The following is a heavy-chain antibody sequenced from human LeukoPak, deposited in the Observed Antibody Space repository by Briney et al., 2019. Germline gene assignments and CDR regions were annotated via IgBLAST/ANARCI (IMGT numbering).Heavy chain of an antibody. Sequence: GGSLRLSCAASGFTFSSYAMSWVRQAPGKGLEWVSTLGGRGVLTYYADSVRGRFTVSRDNSKNTLYLQMNSLRAEDTAVYYCARRDVSGYYALDSWGQGFLVTVSS. V-gene: IGHV3-23*01. J-gene: IGHJ4*02. D-gene: IGHD3-22*01. CDR1: GFTFSSYA. CDR3: ARRDVSGYYALDS. CDR2: LGGRGVLT.